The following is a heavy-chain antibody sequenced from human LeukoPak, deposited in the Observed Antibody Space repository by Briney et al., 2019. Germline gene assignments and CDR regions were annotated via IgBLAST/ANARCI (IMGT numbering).Heavy chain of an antibody. J-gene: IGHJ4*02. CDR2: INHSGST. D-gene: IGHD3-3*01. CDR3: ARRGITIFGVKDY. CDR1: GGSFSGYY. Sequence: SETLSLTCAAYGGSFSGYYWSWIRQPPGKGLEWIGEINHSGSTNYNPSLKSRVTISVDTSKNQFSLKLSSVTAAGTAVYYCARRGITIFGVKDYWGQGTLVTVSS. V-gene: IGHV4-34*01.